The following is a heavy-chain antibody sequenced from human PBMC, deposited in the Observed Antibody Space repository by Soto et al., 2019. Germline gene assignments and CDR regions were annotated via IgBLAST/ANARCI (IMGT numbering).Heavy chain of an antibody. V-gene: IGHV3-15*07. CDR2: IKSKTDGGTP. CDR3: TTDLGLVDTAMDNYYNYGMDV. Sequence: GGSLRLSFASSGFTFSNSWINWVRQAPGKGLEWVGRIKSKTDGGTPDYAAPVKGRFAISRDDSNNMVYLQMNSLKTEDTAVYYCTTDLGLVDTAMDNYYNYGMDVWGQGTTVTVSS. CDR1: GFTFSNSW. J-gene: IGHJ6*02. D-gene: IGHD5-18*01.